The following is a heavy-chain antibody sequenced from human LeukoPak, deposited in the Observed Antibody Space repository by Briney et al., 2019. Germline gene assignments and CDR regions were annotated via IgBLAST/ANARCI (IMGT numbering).Heavy chain of an antibody. CDR3: ARWGSGWEDYYFDY. CDR1: GFTFKNYA. J-gene: IGHJ4*02. Sequence: GGSLRLSCATSGFTFKNYAMNWVRQAPGKGLEWVSSISSSSSYIYYADSVRGRFTISRDNAKNSLYLQMNSLRAEDTAVYYCARWGSGWEDYYFDYWGQGTLVTVSS. CDR2: ISSSSSYI. V-gene: IGHV3-21*01. D-gene: IGHD6-19*01.